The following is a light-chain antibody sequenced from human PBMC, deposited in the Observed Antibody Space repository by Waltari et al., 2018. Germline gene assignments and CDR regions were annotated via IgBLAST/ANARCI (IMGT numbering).Light chain of an antibody. Sequence: DIQMTQSPSSLSASVGDRVTITCRASQGISTYLNWYQQKPGKAPKLLIYGASSFQGGVPSRFSGSGSGTDFTLTISSLQPEDFATYYCQQYDTYPLTFGGGTKVEIK. J-gene: IGKJ4*01. CDR3: QQYDTYPLT. CDR1: QGISTY. V-gene: IGKV1-39*01. CDR2: GAS.